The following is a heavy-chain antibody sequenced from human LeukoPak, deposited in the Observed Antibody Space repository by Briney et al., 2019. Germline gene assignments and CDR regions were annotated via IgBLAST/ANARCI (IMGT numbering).Heavy chain of an antibody. Sequence: GGSLRLSCAASGITVSSNYMSWVRQAPGKGLEWVSVIYSGGSTYYADSVKGRFTISRDNSKNTLYLQMNSLRAEDTAVYYCAAHLPAAYPTEYFQHWGQGTLVTVSS. CDR1: GITVSSNY. D-gene: IGHD2-2*01. V-gene: IGHV3-53*01. J-gene: IGHJ1*01. CDR3: AAHLPAAYPTEYFQH. CDR2: IYSGGST.